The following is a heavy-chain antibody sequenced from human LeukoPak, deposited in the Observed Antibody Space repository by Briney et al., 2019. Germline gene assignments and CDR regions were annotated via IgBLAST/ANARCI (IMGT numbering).Heavy chain of an antibody. Sequence: GGSLRLSCAASGFTFSSYDMHWVRQATGKGLEWVSAIGTAGDTYYPGSVKGRFTIYRENAKNSLYLQMNSLRAGDTAVYYCARGTWSGYLKYFDYWGQGTLVTVSS. CDR1: GFTFSSYD. V-gene: IGHV3-13*01. CDR2: IGTAGDT. J-gene: IGHJ4*02. D-gene: IGHD3-3*01. CDR3: ARGTWSGYLKYFDY.